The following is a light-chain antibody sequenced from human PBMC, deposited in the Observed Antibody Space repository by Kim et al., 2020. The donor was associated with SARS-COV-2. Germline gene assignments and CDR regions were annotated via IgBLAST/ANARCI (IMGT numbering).Light chain of an antibody. J-gene: IGKJ5*01. CDR3: QQRLDWPPTT. CDR2: DIS. CDR1: QSISIY. V-gene: IGKV3-11*01. Sequence: EIVLTQSPATLSLSPGESATLSCRASQSISIYLAWYQQKSGQPPRLLIYDISTRATGIPARFTGSGSGTDFTLTISSLEPEDFAVYYCQQRLDWPPTTFGQGTRLEIK.